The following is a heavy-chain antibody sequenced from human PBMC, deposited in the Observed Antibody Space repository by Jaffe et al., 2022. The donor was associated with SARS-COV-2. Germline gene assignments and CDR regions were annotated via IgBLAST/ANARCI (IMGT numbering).Heavy chain of an antibody. Sequence: QVQLQESGPGLVKPSETLSLTCTVSGGSISPYFWSWIRQPPGKGLEWIGYMYYSGSTNYNPSLKSRVTISVDTSKNQFSLKLSSVTAADTAVYYCARGSNYESDAFDIWGQGTMVTVSS. CDR1: GGSISPYF. J-gene: IGHJ3*02. D-gene: IGHD4-4*01. CDR2: MYYSGST. V-gene: IGHV4-59*01. CDR3: ARGSNYESDAFDI.